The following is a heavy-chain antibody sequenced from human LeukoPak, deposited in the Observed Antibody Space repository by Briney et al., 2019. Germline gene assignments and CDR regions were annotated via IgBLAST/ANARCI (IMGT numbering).Heavy chain of an antibody. V-gene: IGHV1-18*01. CDR1: GYTFTSYG. CDR2: ISAYNGNT. Sequence: ASVKASCKASGYTFTSYGISWVRQAPGQGLEWMGWISAYNGNTNYAQKLQGRVTMTTDTSTSTAYMELRSLRSDDTAVYYCARGRLYYYDRGPVGYWGQGTLVTVSS. CDR3: ARGRLYYYDRGPVGY. J-gene: IGHJ4*02. D-gene: IGHD3-22*01.